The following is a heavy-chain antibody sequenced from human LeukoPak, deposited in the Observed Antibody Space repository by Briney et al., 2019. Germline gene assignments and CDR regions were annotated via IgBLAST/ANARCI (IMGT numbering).Heavy chain of an antibody. J-gene: IGHJ4*02. V-gene: IGHV1-69*01. CDR1: GGTFSSYA. CDR2: IIPIFGTA. Sequence: GSSVKVSCKASGGTFSSYAISWVRQAPGQGLEWMGGIIPIFGTANYAQKFQGRVTITADEYTSTAYMELSSLRSEDTAVYYCARDLDNVWGSYRYKAGYWGQGTLVTVSS. CDR3: ARDLDNVWGSYRYKAGY. D-gene: IGHD3-16*02.